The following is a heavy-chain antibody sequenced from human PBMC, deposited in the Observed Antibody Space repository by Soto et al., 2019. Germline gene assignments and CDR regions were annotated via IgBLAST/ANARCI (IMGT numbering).Heavy chain of an antibody. CDR2: ISNDGSNK. CDR1: GLTFNTYA. Sequence: QVQLVESGGGVGQPGTSLRLSCAASGLTFNTYAMNWIRLAPGKGLEWVAVISNDGSNKYYADSVKGRFTISRDNSKNTVYRQMNSLRGEDSGVYYCARGRGYCGESSCSYFDSFQHWGQGALVIVSS. V-gene: IGHV3-30*03. CDR3: ARGRGYCGESSCSYFDSFQH. D-gene: IGHD2-2*01. J-gene: IGHJ1*01.